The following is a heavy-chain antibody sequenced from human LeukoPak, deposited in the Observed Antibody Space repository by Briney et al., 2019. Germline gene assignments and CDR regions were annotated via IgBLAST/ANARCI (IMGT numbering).Heavy chain of an antibody. V-gene: IGHV3-23*01. J-gene: IGHJ4*02. D-gene: IGHD3-10*01. CDR3: AKDSPQNYYGSGSYFDY. CDR1: GFTFSSYA. Sequence: PGGSLRLSCAASGFTFSSYAMTWVRQAPGKGLEWVSAISGSGGSTYYADSVKGRFTISRDNSKSTLYLQMNSLRAEDTAVYYCAKDSPQNYYGSGSYFDYWGQGTLVTVSS. CDR2: ISGSGGST.